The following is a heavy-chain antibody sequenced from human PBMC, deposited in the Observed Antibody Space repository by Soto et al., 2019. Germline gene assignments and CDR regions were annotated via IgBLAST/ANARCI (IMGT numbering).Heavy chain of an antibody. J-gene: IGHJ4*02. Sequence: EGQLVESVGGLVKPGGSLRLSCAASGFTFSSYSMNWVRQAPWKGLEWVSSISSSSSYIYYADSVKGRFTISRDNAKNSLYLQMNSLRAEDTAVYYCARDDSGYDFDYWGQGTLVTVSS. CDR2: ISSSSSYI. V-gene: IGHV3-21*01. CDR1: GFTFSSYS. D-gene: IGHD5-12*01. CDR3: ARDDSGYDFDY.